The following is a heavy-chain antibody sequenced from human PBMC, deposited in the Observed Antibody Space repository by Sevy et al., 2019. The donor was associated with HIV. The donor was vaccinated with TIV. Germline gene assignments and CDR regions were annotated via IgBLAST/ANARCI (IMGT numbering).Heavy chain of an antibody. CDR3: AREGGYSSDYDY. Sequence: GGSLRLSCAASGFTFSSYSMNWVRQAPGKGLEWVSSISSSSSYIYYADSVKGRFTISRDNAKNSLYLQMNSRRAEDTAVYYCAREGGYSSDYDYWGQGTLVTVSS. CDR2: ISSSSSYI. D-gene: IGHD6-19*01. V-gene: IGHV3-21*01. CDR1: GFTFSSYS. J-gene: IGHJ4*02.